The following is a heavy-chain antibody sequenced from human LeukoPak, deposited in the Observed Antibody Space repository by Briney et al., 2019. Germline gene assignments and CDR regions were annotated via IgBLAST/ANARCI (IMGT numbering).Heavy chain of an antibody. D-gene: IGHD3-22*01. J-gene: IGHJ4*02. CDR1: GFTFSSYS. CDR2: IDFTSRYI. CDR3: AKEGYDSSGYYLDY. V-gene: IGHV3-21*04. Sequence: GGSLRLSCAASGFTFSSYSMNWVRQAPGKGLEWVSSIDFTSRYIYNADSVKGRFTISRDNSKNTLYLQMNSLRAEDTAVYYCAKEGYDSSGYYLDYWGQGTLVTVSS.